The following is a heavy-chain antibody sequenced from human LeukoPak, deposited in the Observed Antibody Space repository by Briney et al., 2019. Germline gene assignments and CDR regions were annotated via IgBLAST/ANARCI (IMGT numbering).Heavy chain of an antibody. J-gene: IGHJ4*02. CDR1: GFTFSSYG. CDR2: ISYDGSNK. Sequence: PGGSLRLSCAASGFTFSSYGMHWVRQAPGKGLEWVAVISYDGSNKYYADSVKGRFTISRDNSKNTLYLQMNSLRAEDTAVYYCAKDCYGGSCSSPIVDYWGQGTLVTVSS. D-gene: IGHD2-15*01. V-gene: IGHV3-30*18. CDR3: AKDCYGGSCSSPIVDY.